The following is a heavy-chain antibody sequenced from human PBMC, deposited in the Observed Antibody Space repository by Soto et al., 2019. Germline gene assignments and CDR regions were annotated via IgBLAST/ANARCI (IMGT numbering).Heavy chain of an antibody. D-gene: IGHD6-19*01. CDR1: GFTFSSYA. Sequence: EVQLLESGGGLVQPGGSLRLSCAASGFTFSSYAMSWVRQAPGKGLEWVSAISGSGGSTYYADSVKGRFTISRDNSKNTLYLQMNSLRAEDTAVYYCAKGEYSSGWYPGYYFDYWGQGTLVTVSS. V-gene: IGHV3-23*01. CDR3: AKGEYSSGWYPGYYFDY. CDR2: ISGSGGST. J-gene: IGHJ4*02.